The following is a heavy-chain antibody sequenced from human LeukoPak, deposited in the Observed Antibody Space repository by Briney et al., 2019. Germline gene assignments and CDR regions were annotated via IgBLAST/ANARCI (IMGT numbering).Heavy chain of an antibody. J-gene: IGHJ4*02. CDR2: INHSGST. CDR1: GGSFSGYY. V-gene: IGHV4-34*01. Sequence: SETLSLTCAVYGGSFSGYYWSWIRQPPGKGLEWIGEINHSGSTNYNPSLKSRVTISVDTSKNQLSLKLSSVTAADTAVYYCARGGRMVVAATRRGSVDYWGQGTLVTVSS. D-gene: IGHD2-15*01. CDR3: ARGGRMVVAATRRGSVDY.